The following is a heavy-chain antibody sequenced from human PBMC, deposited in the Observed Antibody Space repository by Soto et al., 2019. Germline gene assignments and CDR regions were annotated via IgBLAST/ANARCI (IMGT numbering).Heavy chain of an antibody. J-gene: IGHJ5*02. CDR1: GGSISSYY. CDR2: IYYSGST. CDR3: ASTRYYDFWSGYYNWFDP. D-gene: IGHD3-3*01. Sequence: KPSETLSLTCTVSGGSISSYYWSWIRQPPGKGLEWIGYIYYSGSTNYNPSLKSRVTISVDTSKNQFSLKLSSVTAADTAVYYCASTRYYDFWSGYYNWFDPWGQGTLVTVSS. V-gene: IGHV4-59*01.